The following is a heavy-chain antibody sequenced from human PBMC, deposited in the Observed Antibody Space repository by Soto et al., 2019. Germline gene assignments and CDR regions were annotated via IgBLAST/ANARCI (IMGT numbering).Heavy chain of an antibody. D-gene: IGHD2-8*02. CDR2: LWSDGIKT. CDR1: GVSLSRYG. V-gene: IGHV3-33*01. J-gene: IGHJ4*02. Sequence: PGGSLRLSCTASGVSLSRYGLHWVRQAPGKGLEWVAGLWSDGIKTSYTDSVKGRFTISRDTSKNMLYLQMNSLGAEDTAVYYCARDLNYWSLLIDHWGQGTLVTVSS. CDR3: ARDLNYWSLLIDH.